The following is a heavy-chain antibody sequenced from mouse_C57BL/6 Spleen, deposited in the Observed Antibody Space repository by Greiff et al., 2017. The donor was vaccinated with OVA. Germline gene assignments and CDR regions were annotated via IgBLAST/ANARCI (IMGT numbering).Heavy chain of an antibody. Sequence: QVQLQQPGAELVKPGASVKLSCKASGYTFTSYWMHWVKQRPGQGLEWIGMIHPNSGSTNYNEKFKSKATLTVDKSSSTAYMQLSSLTSEDAAVYYWARRDDYGYYYAMDDWGQGTSVTVAS. CDR2: IHPNSGST. D-gene: IGHD2-4*01. CDR3: ARRDDYGYYYAMDD. J-gene: IGHJ4*01. CDR1: GYTFTSYW. V-gene: IGHV1-64*01.